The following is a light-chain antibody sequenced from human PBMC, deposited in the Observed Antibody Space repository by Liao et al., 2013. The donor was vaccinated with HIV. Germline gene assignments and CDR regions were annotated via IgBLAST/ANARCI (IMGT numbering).Light chain of an antibody. CDR2: YDS. Sequence: SYELTQPPSVSVAPGKTARITCGGNNIGSKSVHWYQQKPGQAPVLVIYYDSDRPSGIPERFSGSNSENTATLTISRVEAGDEADYFCQVWDSSTFWVFGGGTKLTVL. CDR1: NIGSKS. J-gene: IGLJ3*02. V-gene: IGLV3-21*01. CDR3: QVWDSSTFWV.